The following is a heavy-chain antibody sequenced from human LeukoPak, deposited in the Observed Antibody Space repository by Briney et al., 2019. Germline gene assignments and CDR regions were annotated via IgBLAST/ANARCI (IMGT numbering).Heavy chain of an antibody. CDR2: ISAYNGNT. J-gene: IGHJ4*02. CDR1: GYTFTSYG. D-gene: IGHD3-16*02. V-gene: IGHV1-18*01. Sequence: GASVKVSCKASGYTFTSYGISWVRQAPGQGLEWMGWISAYNGNTNYAQKLQGRVTMTTDTSTSTAYMELRNLRSDDTAVYYCARALLYDYVWGSYRAFVYWGQGTLVTVSS. CDR3: ARALLYDYVWGSYRAFVY.